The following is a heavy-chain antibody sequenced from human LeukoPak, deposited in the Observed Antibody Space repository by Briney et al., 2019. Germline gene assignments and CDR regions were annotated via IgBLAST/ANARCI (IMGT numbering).Heavy chain of an antibody. CDR2: IHYSGST. D-gene: IGHD4-23*01. CDR3: TRHHDYGDKIDY. V-gene: IGHV4-39*01. J-gene: IGHJ4*02. CDR1: GGSVTSASHY. Sequence: SETPSLTCTVSGGSVTSASHYWAWIRQPPGKGLEWIGSIHYSGSTYYSPSLKSRLTISGDTSKSQFSLKLTFVTAADTAVYYCTRHHDYGDKIDYWGQGTLVTVSS.